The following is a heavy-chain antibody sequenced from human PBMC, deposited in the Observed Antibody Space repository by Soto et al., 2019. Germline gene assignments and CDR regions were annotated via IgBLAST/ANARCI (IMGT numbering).Heavy chain of an antibody. Sequence: ASVKVSCNASGYTFKDYFLHWFRQAPGQGLEWMGWINSNTGGTNYPQKFQGRVTMTRDTPISTAYMELSRLTSDDTAVYHCASESVVTGPHHFDYWGQGTLVTVS. CDR2: INSNTGGT. CDR1: GYTFKDYF. J-gene: IGHJ4*02. D-gene: IGHD1-20*01. V-gene: IGHV1-2*02. CDR3: ASESVVTGPHHFDY.